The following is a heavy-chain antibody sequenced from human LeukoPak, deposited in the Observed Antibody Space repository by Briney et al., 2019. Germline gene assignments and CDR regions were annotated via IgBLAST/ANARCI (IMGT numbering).Heavy chain of an antibody. J-gene: IGHJ6*02. D-gene: IGHD6-13*01. CDR3: ARHLPYSSSWYIGYYYYGMDV. Sequence: SVKVSCKASGYTFTSYDINWVRQATGQGLEWMGWMNPNSGNTGYAQKFQGRVTMTRNTSISTAYMELSSLRSEDTAVYYCARHLPYSSSWYIGYYYYGMDVWGQGTTVTVSS. CDR2: MNPNSGNT. CDR1: GYTFTSYD. V-gene: IGHV1-8*01.